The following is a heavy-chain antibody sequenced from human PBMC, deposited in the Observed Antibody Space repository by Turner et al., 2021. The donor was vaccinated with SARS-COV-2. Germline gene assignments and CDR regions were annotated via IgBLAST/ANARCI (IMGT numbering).Heavy chain of an antibody. D-gene: IGHD4-4*01. CDR2: VVPIFGKS. V-gene: IGHV1-69*01. J-gene: IGHJ4*02. CDR1: GDKFSTNG. CDR3: AREGYSGHFDH. Sequence: HLVQSGAEVKTPGSAVKVPCKVSGDKFSTNGISWVRQAPGKGLEWMGWVVPIFGKSNYAQKFQGRITINADEMTTTAYMKLSRLTSEDTDVYFCAREGYSGHFDHWGQGTLVTVSS.